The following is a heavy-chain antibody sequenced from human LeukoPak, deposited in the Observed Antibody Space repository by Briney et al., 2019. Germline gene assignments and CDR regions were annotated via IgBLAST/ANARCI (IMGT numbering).Heavy chain of an antibody. V-gene: IGHV4-59*01. J-gene: IGHJ4*02. Sequence: SETLSLTCTVSGGSISSYYWSWIRQPPGKGLEWIGYIYYSGSFNYNPSLKSRVTISADTSKKQLSMKLSSVTAADTAVYYCARSPDGYRYTYFDYWGQGTLVTVSS. CDR2: IYYSGSF. CDR3: ARSPDGYRYTYFDY. D-gene: IGHD5-18*01. CDR1: GGSISSYY.